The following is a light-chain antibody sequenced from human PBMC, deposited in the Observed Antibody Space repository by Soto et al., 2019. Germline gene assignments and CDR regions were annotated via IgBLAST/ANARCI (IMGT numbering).Light chain of an antibody. CDR2: RNN. V-gene: IGLV1-47*01. Sequence: QSVLSHPASASRTPGGWGNICFSVSSSNIGISYVYWYQQLPGTAPNLLLYRNNQRPSGVPDRFSGSKSGTSPSLAISGLRSDDEADYFCATWDDSLNGFYVFGTGTNVTVL. CDR1: SSNIGISY. J-gene: IGLJ1*01. CDR3: ATWDDSLNGFYV.